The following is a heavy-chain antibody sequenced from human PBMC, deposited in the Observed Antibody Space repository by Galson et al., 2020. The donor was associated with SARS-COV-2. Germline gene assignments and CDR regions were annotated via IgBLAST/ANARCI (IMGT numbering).Heavy chain of an antibody. CDR2: FDPEDGET. CDR3: ATEPAVAGTPNGYYYYYGMDV. Sequence: ASVKVSCKVSGYTLTELSMHWVQQAPGKGLEWMGGFDPEDGETIYAQKFQGRVTMTEDTSTDTAYMELSSLRSEDTAVYYCATEPAVAGTPNGYYYYYGMDVWGQGTTVTVSS. CDR1: GYTLTELS. V-gene: IGHV1-24*01. D-gene: IGHD6-19*01. J-gene: IGHJ6*02.